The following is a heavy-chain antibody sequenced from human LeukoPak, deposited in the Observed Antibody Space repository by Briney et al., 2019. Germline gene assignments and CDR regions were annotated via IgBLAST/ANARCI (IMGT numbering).Heavy chain of an antibody. CDR2: INPNSGGT. CDR3: ARTLGATTNRGDY. Sequence: ASVKVSCKASGYTFTSYYMHWVRQAPGQGLEWMGWINPNSGGTNYAQKFQGRVTMTRDTSISTAYMELSRLRSDDTAVYYCARTLGATTNRGDYWGQGTLVTVSS. V-gene: IGHV1-2*02. CDR1: GYTFTSYY. D-gene: IGHD1-26*01. J-gene: IGHJ4*02.